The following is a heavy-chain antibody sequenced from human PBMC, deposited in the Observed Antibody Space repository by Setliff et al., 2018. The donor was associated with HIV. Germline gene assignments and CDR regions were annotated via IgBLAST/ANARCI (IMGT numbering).Heavy chain of an antibody. D-gene: IGHD4-17*01. CDR2: IYTSGST. CDR3: ARGDYGDYADWFDP. V-gene: IGHV4-61*02. J-gene: IGHJ5*02. CDR1: GGSISSGSYY. Sequence: SETLSLTCTVSGGSISSGSYYWSWIRQPAGKGLEWIGRIYTSGSTNYNPSRQSRVTISVDTYENQFSLKLSSVPAADTDVYSCARGDYGDYADWFDPWGQGTLVTVSS.